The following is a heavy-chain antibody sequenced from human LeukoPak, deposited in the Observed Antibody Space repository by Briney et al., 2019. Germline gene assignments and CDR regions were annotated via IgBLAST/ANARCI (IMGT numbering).Heavy chain of an antibody. Sequence: ASVKVSCXASGYTFTGYYMHWVRQARGQGLEWMGRINPNSGGTNYAQKFQGRVTMTRDTSISTAYMELSRLRSDDTAVYYCARVRDGYNYYSDYWGQGTLVTVSS. V-gene: IGHV1-2*06. CDR1: GYTFTGYY. CDR3: ARVRDGYNYYSDY. J-gene: IGHJ4*02. CDR2: INPNSGGT. D-gene: IGHD5-24*01.